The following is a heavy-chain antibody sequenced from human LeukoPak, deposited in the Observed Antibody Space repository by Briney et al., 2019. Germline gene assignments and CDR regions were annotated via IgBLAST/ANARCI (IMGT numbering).Heavy chain of an antibody. CDR1: GDSISSSSYY. V-gene: IGHV4-39*07. CDR3: AVEVRESVSLINGDC. D-gene: IGHD3-10*01. J-gene: IGHJ4*02. Sequence: SETLSLTCTVSGDSISSSSYYWGWIRQPPGKGLEWIGTIYYNGATQYNPSLRGRVTMSVDTSQNQFSLKLTSVTAADTAVYYCAVEVRESVSLINGDCWGQGTLVTVSS. CDR2: IYYNGAT.